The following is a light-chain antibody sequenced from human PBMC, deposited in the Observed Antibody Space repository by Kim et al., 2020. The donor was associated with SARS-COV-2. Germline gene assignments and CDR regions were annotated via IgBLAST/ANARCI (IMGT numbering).Light chain of an antibody. CDR2: AAS. J-gene: IGKJ5*01. CDR1: QSSSSY. V-gene: IGKV1-39*01. Sequence: VSVGDRVTSTCRASQSSSSYLNWYQQKPGKAPKLLIYAASSLQSGVPSRFSGSGSGTDFTLTISSLQPEDFATYYCQQSYSTLITFGQGTRLEIK. CDR3: QQSYSTLIT.